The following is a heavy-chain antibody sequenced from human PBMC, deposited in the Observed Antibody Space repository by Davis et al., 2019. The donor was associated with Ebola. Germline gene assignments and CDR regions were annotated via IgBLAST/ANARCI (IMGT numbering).Heavy chain of an antibody. J-gene: IGHJ6*02. CDR2: IWYDGSNK. D-gene: IGHD2-8*02. CDR1: GFTFSSYG. Sequence: GESLKISCAASGFTFSSYGMHWVRQAPGKGLEWVAVIWYDGSNKYYADSVKGRFTISRDNSKNTLYLQMNSLRAEDTAVYYCAKTLGYCTGGVCYTVYYYGMDVWGQGTTVTVSS. V-gene: IGHV3-33*06. CDR3: AKTLGYCTGGVCYTVYYYGMDV.